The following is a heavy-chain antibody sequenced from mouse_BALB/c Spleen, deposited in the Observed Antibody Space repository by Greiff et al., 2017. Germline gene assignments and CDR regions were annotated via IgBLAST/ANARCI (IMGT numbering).Heavy chain of an antibody. D-gene: IGHD1-2*01. V-gene: IGHV3-2*02. CDR1: GYSITSDYA. CDR3: ALKFITTASWFAY. Sequence: EVQLQESGPGLVKPSQSLSLTCTVTGYSITSDYAWNWIRQFPGNKLEWMGYISYSGSTSYNPSLKSRISITRDTSKNQFFLQLNSVTTEDTATYYCALKFITTASWFAYWGQGTLVTVSA. J-gene: IGHJ3*01. CDR2: ISYSGST.